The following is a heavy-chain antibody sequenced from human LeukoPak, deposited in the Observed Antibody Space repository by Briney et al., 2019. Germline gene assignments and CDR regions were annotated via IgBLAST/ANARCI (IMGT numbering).Heavy chain of an antibody. CDR3: ARRRPKDYGGNGGGGFFEY. J-gene: IGHJ4*02. D-gene: IGHD4-23*01. CDR2: INHSGST. Sequence: PSETLSLTCTVSGGSISSGGYYWSWIRQPPGKGLEWIGEINHSGSTNYNPSLKSRVTISVDTSKNQFPLKLSSVTAADTAVYYCARRRPKDYGGNGGGGFFEYWGQGTLVTVSS. V-gene: IGHV4-39*06. CDR1: GGSISSGGYY.